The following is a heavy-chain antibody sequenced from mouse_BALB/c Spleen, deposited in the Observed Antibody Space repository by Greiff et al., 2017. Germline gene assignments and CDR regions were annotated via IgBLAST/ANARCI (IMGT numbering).Heavy chain of an antibody. CDR1: GYTFTSYW. J-gene: IGHJ4*01. D-gene: IGHD1-1*01. V-gene: IGHV1-87*01. CDR3: ARAPITTNYAMDY. CDR2: IYPGDGDT. Sequence: QVQLKQSGAELARPGASVKLSCKASGYTFTSYWMQWVKQRPGQGLEWIGAIYPGDGDTRYTQKFKGKATLTADKSSSTAYMQLSSLASEDSAVYYCARAPITTNYAMDYWGQGTSVTVSS.